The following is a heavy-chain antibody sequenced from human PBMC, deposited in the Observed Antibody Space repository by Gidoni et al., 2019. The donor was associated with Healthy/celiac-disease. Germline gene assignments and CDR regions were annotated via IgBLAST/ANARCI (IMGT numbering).Heavy chain of an antibody. CDR3: AKAKGGQLWSPVDY. CDR2: ISWDGGST. D-gene: IGHD5-18*01. J-gene: IGHJ4*02. Sequence: EVQLVESGGVVVQPGGSLRLSCAASGFTFVDYTMHWVRQAPGKGLEWVSLISWDGGSTYYADSVKGRFTISRDNSKNSLYLQMNSLRTEDTALYYCAKAKGGQLWSPVDYWGQGTLVTVSS. CDR1: GFTFVDYT. V-gene: IGHV3-43*01.